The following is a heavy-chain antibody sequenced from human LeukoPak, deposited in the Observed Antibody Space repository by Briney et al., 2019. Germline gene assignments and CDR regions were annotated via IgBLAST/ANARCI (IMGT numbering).Heavy chain of an antibody. CDR3: ARSSEGRYYYDSSGYSYYYYYMDV. Sequence: SETLSLTCTVSGGSISSYYWSWIRQPPGEGLEWIGYIYYSGSTNCNPSLKSRVTISVDTSKNQFSLKLNSVTAADTAVYYCARSSEGRYYYDSSGYSYYYYYMDVWGKGTTVTISS. V-gene: IGHV4-59*01. CDR1: GGSISSYY. J-gene: IGHJ6*03. CDR2: IYYSGST. D-gene: IGHD3-22*01.